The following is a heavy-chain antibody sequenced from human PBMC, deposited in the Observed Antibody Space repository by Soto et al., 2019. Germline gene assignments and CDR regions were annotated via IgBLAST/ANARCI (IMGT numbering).Heavy chain of an antibody. CDR1: GFTFSSHA. CDR3: TTDPCTRSSCYFDF. CDR2: ISGSDAGT. V-gene: IGHV3-23*01. Sequence: EVQLLESGGGLVQPGGSLRLSCEASGFTFSSHAMSWVRQAPGKGLEWVSAISGSDAGTFDADSVRGRFTISRDNSKNTLYLHMTSLRVEDTAIYYCTTDPCTRSSCYFDFLGQGSLVTVSS. J-gene: IGHJ4*02. D-gene: IGHD2-2*01.